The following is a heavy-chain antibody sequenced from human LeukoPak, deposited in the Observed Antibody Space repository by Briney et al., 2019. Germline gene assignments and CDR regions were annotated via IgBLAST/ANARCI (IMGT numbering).Heavy chain of an antibody. CDR3: AREKMTTITTIDY. D-gene: IGHD4-11*01. J-gene: IGHJ4*02. Sequence: PSETLSLTCSGSGDSISTYYWTWIRQPAGKGLEWIGRIYISGTPNYNPSLRGRVTMSIDTSMNQFSLKPTSVTAADTAVYYCAREKMTTITTIDYWGQGTLVTVSS. V-gene: IGHV4-4*07. CDR1: GDSISTYY. CDR2: IYISGTP.